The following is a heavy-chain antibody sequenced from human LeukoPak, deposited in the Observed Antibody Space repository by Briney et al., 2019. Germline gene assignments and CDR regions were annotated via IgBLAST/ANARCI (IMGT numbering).Heavy chain of an antibody. Sequence: PGGSLRLSCAASGFTVSSIYMSWVRQAPGKGLGWVSGISWNSGSIGYADSVKGRFTISRDNAKNSLYLQMNSLRAEDMALYYCAKGQLGSLGAFDIWGQGTMVTVSS. V-gene: IGHV3-9*03. D-gene: IGHD7-27*01. J-gene: IGHJ3*02. CDR3: AKGQLGSLGAFDI. CDR1: GFTVSSIY. CDR2: ISWNSGSI.